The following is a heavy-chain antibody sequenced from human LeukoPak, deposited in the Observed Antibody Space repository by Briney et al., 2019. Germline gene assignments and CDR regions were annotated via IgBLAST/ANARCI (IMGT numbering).Heavy chain of an antibody. V-gene: IGHV4-61*02. Sequence: PSQTLSLTCTVSGGSISSGSYYWSWIRQPVGKGLEWIGRIYTSGSTNYNPSLKSRVTISVDTSKNQFSLKLSSVTAADTAVYYCARSGYYDSSGYYYGEITDYWGQGTLVTVSS. CDR2: IYTSGST. CDR1: GGSISSGSYY. CDR3: ARSGYYDSSGYYYGEITDY. D-gene: IGHD3-22*01. J-gene: IGHJ4*02.